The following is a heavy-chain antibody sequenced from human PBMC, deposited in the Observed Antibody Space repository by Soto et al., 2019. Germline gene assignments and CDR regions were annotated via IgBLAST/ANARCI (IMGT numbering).Heavy chain of an antibody. CDR2: INPSGGNT. J-gene: IGHJ4*02. CDR1: GYTFTSYY. Sequence: ASVKVSCKASGYTFTSYYMHWVRQAPGQGLEWMGRINPSGGNTSYAQKLQGRVTMTRDTSTSTAYMELRSLRSDDTAVYYCARSGPGTDDYWGQGTLVTVSS. D-gene: IGHD1-7*01. V-gene: IGHV1-46*01. CDR3: ARSGPGTDDY.